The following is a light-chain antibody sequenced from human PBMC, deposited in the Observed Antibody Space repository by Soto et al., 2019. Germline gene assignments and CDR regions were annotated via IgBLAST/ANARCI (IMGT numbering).Light chain of an antibody. Sequence: EIVLTQSPATLSSSPGHRATLSCRSSQSVSFYLAWYQQKAGQAPSLPIYDVSNRATGIPARVSRSGSATDFTLTISSLEPADFAVEDGPQRNSEPLAFGGASKVVI. V-gene: IGKV3-11*01. CDR1: QSVSFY. CDR2: DVS. CDR3: PQRNSEPLA. J-gene: IGKJ4*01.